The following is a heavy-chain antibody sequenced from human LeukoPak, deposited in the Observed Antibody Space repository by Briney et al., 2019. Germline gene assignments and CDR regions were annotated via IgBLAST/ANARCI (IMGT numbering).Heavy chain of an antibody. CDR2: IIPILGIA. Sequence: ASVKGSCKASGGTFSSYTISWVRQAPGQGLEWMGRIIPILGIANYAQKFQGRVTITADKSTSTAYMELSSLRSEDTAVYYCARDCSSTSCYSPDAFDIWGQGTMVTVSS. V-gene: IGHV1-69*04. D-gene: IGHD2-2*02. J-gene: IGHJ3*02. CDR1: GGTFSSYT. CDR3: ARDCSSTSCYSPDAFDI.